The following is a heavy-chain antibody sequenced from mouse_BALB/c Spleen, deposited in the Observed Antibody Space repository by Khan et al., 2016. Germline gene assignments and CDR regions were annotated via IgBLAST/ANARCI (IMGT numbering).Heavy chain of an antibody. V-gene: IGHV9-3-1*01. CDR2: INTYTGEP. CDR3: ARSPTEAMDY. CDR1: GYTFTNYG. D-gene: IGHD1-1*01. Sequence: QIQLVQSGPELKKPGETVKISCKASGYTFTNYGMNWVKQAPGKGLKWIGWINTYTGEPTYADDFKGRFTLSLDTSTSTAYLQNNTLRNEGTTTFNCARSPTEAMDYWRLRPSVTVSS. J-gene: IGHJ4*01.